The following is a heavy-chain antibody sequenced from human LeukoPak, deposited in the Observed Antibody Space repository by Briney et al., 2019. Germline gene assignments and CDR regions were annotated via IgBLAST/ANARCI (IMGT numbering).Heavy chain of an antibody. CDR2: MNPNSGNT. J-gene: IGHJ5*02. Sequence: ASVRVSCKASGYTFTSYDINWVRQATGQGLGWMGWMNPNSGNTGYAQKFQGRVTMTRNTSISTAYMELSSLRSEDTAVYYCATDCSGGSCYSSWFDPWGQGTLVTVSS. V-gene: IGHV1-8*01. D-gene: IGHD2-15*01. CDR1: GYTFTSYD. CDR3: ATDCSGGSCYSSWFDP.